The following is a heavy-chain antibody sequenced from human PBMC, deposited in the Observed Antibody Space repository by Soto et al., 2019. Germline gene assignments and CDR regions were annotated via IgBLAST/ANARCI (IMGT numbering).Heavy chain of an antibody. CDR2: ISAYNGNI. V-gene: IGHV1-18*01. Sequence: QVQLVQSGGEVKKPGASVKVSCKASAYTFTNCGISWVRQAPGQGLEWMGWISAYNGNINYAQKFRGRVTMTTDTSTSSAYLEVRSLRSDDTAVYYCARSGISWNLREFDSWFQGALGTVST. J-gene: IGHJ4*02. CDR3: ARSGISWNLREFDS. D-gene: IGHD6-13*01. CDR1: AYTFTNCG.